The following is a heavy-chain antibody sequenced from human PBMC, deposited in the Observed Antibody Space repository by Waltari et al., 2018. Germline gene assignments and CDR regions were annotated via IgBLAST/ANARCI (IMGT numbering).Heavy chain of an antibody. CDR3: ASHYDLAEAFDI. Sequence: QVQLQESGPGLVKPSETLSLTCTVSGGSISSYYWSWIRQPPGKGLEWIGYIYYSGSTNSNPSLKSRVTISVDTSKNQFSLKLSSVTAADTAVYYCASHYDLAEAFDIWGQGTMVTVSS. CDR1: GGSISSYY. V-gene: IGHV4-59*01. J-gene: IGHJ3*02. CDR2: IYYSGST. D-gene: IGHD4-17*01.